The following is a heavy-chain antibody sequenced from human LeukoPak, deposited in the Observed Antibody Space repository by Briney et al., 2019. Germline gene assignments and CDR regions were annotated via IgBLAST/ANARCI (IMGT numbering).Heavy chain of an antibody. CDR1: GFTFSDYY. D-gene: IGHD2-2*01. J-gene: IGHJ3*02. CDR3: AREYQSGPDAFDI. Sequence: GGSLRLSRAASGFTFSDYYMSWIRQAPGKGLEWVSYISSSGSTIYYADSVKGRFTISRDNAKNSLYLQMNSLRAEDTAVYYCAREYQSGPDAFDIWGQGTMVTVSS. CDR2: ISSSGSTI. V-gene: IGHV3-11*01.